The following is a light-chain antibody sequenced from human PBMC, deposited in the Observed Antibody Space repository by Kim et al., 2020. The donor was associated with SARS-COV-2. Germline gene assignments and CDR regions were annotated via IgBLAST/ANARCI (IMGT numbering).Light chain of an antibody. V-gene: IGLV1-40*01. J-gene: IGLJ3*02. CDR2: GDS. CDR3: RTYDSSLSAWV. Sequence: QSVLTQPPSVSGAPGQRVTIPCTGSSSNIGAGYDVHWYQQLPGTAPKLLIYGDSSRPSGVPDRFSGSKSGTSASLAITGLQAEDEADYYCRTYDSSLSAWVFGGGTQLTVL. CDR1: SSNIGAGYD.